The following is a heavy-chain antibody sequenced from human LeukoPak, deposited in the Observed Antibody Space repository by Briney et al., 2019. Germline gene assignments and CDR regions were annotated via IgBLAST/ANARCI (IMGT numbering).Heavy chain of an antibody. CDR2: IYPSGST. D-gene: IGHD4-4*01. V-gene: IGHV4-30-2*01. J-gene: IGHJ6*02. CDR3: ASYSNYGDPLGGGYYGMDV. Sequence: SETLSLTCAVSGGSISSGGYSWSWLRQPPGKGLEWIVYIYPSGSTYYNPSLKSRVTISVDRSKNQFSLKLSSVTAADTAVYYCASYSNYGDPLGGGYYGMDVWGQGTTVTVSS. CDR1: GGSISSGGYS.